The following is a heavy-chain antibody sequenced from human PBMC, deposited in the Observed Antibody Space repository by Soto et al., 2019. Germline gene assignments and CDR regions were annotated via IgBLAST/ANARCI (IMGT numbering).Heavy chain of an antibody. D-gene: IGHD6-19*01. CDR2: ISAYNGNT. J-gene: IGHJ3*02. CDR3: VIVAGKIVEFKSVDLHAFDI. CDR1: GYTFTSYG. Sequence: ASVKVSCKASGYTFTSYGISWVRQAPGQGLEWMGWISAYNGNTNYAQKLQGRVTMTTDTSTSTAYMELRSLRSDDTAVYYCVIVAGKIVEFKSVDLHAFDIWGKGKMFTVS. V-gene: IGHV1-18*01.